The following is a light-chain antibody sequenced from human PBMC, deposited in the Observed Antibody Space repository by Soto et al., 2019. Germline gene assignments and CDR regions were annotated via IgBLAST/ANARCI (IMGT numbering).Light chain of an antibody. CDR2: DVT. V-gene: IGLV2-11*01. J-gene: IGLJ2*01. CDR1: SGDICGFDS. Sequence: SALTQPRSVSGSPGQSVTISCTGTSGDICGFDSVSWYQQHPDKVPKLMIYDVTKRPSAVPDRFSGSKSGNTASLTISGLQADDEADYYCYSYAGTYTFVFGGGTKLTVL. CDR3: YSYAGTYTFV.